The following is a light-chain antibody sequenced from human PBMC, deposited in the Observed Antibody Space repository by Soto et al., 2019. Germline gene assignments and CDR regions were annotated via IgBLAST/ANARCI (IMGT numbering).Light chain of an antibody. V-gene: IGKV3-15*01. CDR2: GAS. CDR3: QQYNNWPRGT. CDR1: QSVSSN. Sequence: EIVMTQSPATLSVSPGERATLSCRASQSVSSNLAWYQQKPGQAPRLLIYGASTRATGIPARSSGSGSGTEFTLTISSLQSEDFAVYYCQQYNNWPRGTLGQGTKVEIK. J-gene: IGKJ1*01.